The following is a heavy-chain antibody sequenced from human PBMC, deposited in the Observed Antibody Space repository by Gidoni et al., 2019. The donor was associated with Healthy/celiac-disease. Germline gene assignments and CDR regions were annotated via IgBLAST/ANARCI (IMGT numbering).Heavy chain of an antibody. D-gene: IGHD3-10*01. V-gene: IGHV4-4*02. CDR3: ARLGILGELSRHYYGMDV. Sequence: QVQLQESGPGLVKPSGTLSLTCAVSGGSISSSHWWSWVRQPPGKGLEWIGEIYHSGSTNYNPSLKSRVTISVDKSKNQFSLKLSSVTAADTAVYYCARLGILGELSRHYYGMDVWGQGTTVTVSS. CDR1: GGSISSSHW. CDR2: IYHSGST. J-gene: IGHJ6*02.